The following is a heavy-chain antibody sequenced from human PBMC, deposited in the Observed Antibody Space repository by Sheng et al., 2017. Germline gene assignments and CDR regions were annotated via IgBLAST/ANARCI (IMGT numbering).Heavy chain of an antibody. CDR1: GGSFSGYY. CDR2: INHSGST. Sequence: QVQLQQWGAGLLKPSETLSLTCAVYGGSFSGYYWSWIRQPTGKGLEWIGEINHSGSTNYNPSLKSRVTISVDTSKNQFSLKLSSVTAADTAVYYCARGGITMVRGARPYYFDYWGQGTLVTGLL. V-gene: IGHV4-34*01. D-gene: IGHD3-10*01. J-gene: IGHJ4*02. CDR3: ARGGITMVRGARPYYFDY.